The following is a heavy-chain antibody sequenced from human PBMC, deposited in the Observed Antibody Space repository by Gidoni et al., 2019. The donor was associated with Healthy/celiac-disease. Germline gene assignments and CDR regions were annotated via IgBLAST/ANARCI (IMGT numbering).Heavy chain of an antibody. Sequence: QVQLVESGGGLVKPGGSLRLSCAASGFTFSDYYMSWIRQAPGKGLEVVSYISSSSKYKNHADSVKGRFTISRDNAKNSLYLQMNSLRAEDTAVYYCARGVVVTAISPSFFDYWGQGTLVTVSS. CDR1: GFTFSDYY. D-gene: IGHD2-21*02. J-gene: IGHJ4*02. CDR2: ISSSSKYK. V-gene: IGHV3-11*06. CDR3: ARGVVVTAISPSFFDY.